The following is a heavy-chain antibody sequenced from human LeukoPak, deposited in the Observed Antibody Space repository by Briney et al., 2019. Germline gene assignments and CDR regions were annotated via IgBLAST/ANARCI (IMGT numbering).Heavy chain of an antibody. CDR3: AKVRAPSGWFNSDY. V-gene: IGHV3-74*01. Sequence: GGSLRLSCAASGFTFSSYWMHWVRQAPGRGLVWVSRINSDGSSTSYADSVKGRFTISRDNAKNTLHLQMNSLRAEDTAVYYCAKVRAPSGWFNSDYWGQGTLVTVSS. J-gene: IGHJ4*02. CDR2: INSDGSST. CDR1: GFTFSSYW. D-gene: IGHD6-19*01.